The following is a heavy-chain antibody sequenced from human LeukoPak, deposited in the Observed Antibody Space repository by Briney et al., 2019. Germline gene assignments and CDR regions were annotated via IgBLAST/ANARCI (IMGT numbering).Heavy chain of an antibody. J-gene: IGHJ6*02. CDR2: IIPILGIA. Sequence: GASVKVSCKASGYTFTTCGISWVRQAPGQGLEWMGRIIPILGIANYAQKFQGRVTITADKSTSTAYMELSSLRSEDTAVYYCARDVACSSTSCYSYYYYGMDVWGQGTTVTVSS. V-gene: IGHV1-69*04. CDR1: GYTFTTCG. CDR3: ARDVACSSTSCYSYYYYGMDV. D-gene: IGHD2-2*01.